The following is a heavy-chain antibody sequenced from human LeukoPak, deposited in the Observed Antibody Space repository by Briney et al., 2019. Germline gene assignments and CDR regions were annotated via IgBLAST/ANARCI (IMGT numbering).Heavy chain of an antibody. D-gene: IGHD2-8*01. Sequence: ASVKVSCKASADTSTSNAMNCLRQAPGQGLQWMGWINTNTGNTTYAPGFTGRFVFSLDTSVSTAYLQISSLTAEDTAVYYCARDEPDCTNGVCFNYWGQGTLVTVSS. CDR2: INTNTGNT. J-gene: IGHJ4*02. V-gene: IGHV7-4-1*02. CDR3: ARDEPDCTNGVCFNY. CDR1: ADTSTSNA.